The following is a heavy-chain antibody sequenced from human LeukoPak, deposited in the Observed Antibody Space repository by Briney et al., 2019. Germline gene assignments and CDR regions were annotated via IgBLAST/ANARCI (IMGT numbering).Heavy chain of an antibody. CDR1: GYTFTGYY. J-gene: IGHJ4*02. Sequence: ASVKVSCKASGYTFTGYYMHWVRQAPGQGLEWMGWINPNSGGTNYARKFQGRVTMTRDTSISTAYMELRSPRSDDTAVYYCARDTTTVLDYWGQRTLVTVSS. D-gene: IGHD4-11*01. V-gene: IGHV1-2*02. CDR2: INPNSGGT. CDR3: ARDTTTVLDY.